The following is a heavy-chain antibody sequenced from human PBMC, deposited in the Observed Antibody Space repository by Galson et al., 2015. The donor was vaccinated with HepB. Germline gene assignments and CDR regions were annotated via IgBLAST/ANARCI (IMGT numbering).Heavy chain of an antibody. Sequence: SLRLSCAASGFTFSAYDMHWVRQAPGKGLEWVALISFDGSNKYYADSVKGRFTISRDNSKNTLYLQMNSLRAEDTAVYYCAKRGRLTAAVTGYWFDPWGQGTLVTVSS. CDR3: AKRGRLTAAVTGYWFDP. CDR2: ISFDGSNK. V-gene: IGHV3-30*18. CDR1: GFTFSAYD. J-gene: IGHJ5*02. D-gene: IGHD6-13*01.